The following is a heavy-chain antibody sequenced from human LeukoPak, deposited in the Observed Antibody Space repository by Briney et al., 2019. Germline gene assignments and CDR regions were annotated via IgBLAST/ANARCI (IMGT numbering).Heavy chain of an antibody. CDR1: GASISSNNW. Sequence: SGTLTLTCAVSGASISSNNWWWSWVRQPPGKGLEWIGEIYHSGSTNYNPSLKSRVTMSVDKSKNQFSLKLSSVTAADTAVYYCAGAEPRGIIWYPYWGQGTLVTVSS. D-gene: IGHD6-13*01. CDR3: AGAEPRGIIWYPY. J-gene: IGHJ4*02. V-gene: IGHV4-4*02. CDR2: IYHSGST.